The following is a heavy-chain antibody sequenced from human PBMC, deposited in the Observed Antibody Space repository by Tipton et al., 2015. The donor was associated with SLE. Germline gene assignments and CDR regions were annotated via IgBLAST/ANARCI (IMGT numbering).Heavy chain of an antibody. J-gene: IGHJ3*02. V-gene: IGHV1-69*02. CDR2: IIPILGIA. CDR3: ARGGYCSSTSCYRGAFDI. Sequence: QVQLVQSGAEVKKPGFSVKVSCKASGGTFSSYTISWVRQAPGQGLEWMGRIIPILGIANYAQKFQGRVTITADKSTSTAYMELSSLRSEDTAVYYCARGGYCSSTSCYRGAFDIWGQGAMVTVSS. CDR1: GGTFSSYT. D-gene: IGHD2-2*01.